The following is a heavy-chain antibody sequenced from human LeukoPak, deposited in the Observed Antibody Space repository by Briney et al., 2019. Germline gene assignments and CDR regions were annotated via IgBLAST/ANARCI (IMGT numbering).Heavy chain of an antibody. Sequence: GGSLRLSCAASGFTLRSSWMHWVRQAPGKGLVWVSCINTDGSNTNYADSVKGRFTFSRDNAKNTLYLQMNSLRVEDTAVYYCARESYRGLGYWGQGTLVIVSS. CDR2: INTDGSNT. D-gene: IGHD3-10*01. CDR1: GFTLRSSW. J-gene: IGHJ4*02. CDR3: ARESYRGLGY. V-gene: IGHV3-74*01.